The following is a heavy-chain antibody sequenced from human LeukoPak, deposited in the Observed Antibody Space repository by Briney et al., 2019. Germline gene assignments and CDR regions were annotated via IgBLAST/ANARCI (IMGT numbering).Heavy chain of an antibody. V-gene: IGHV1-2*02. J-gene: IGHJ4*02. Sequence: GASVKVSCKAPGYTFTGDYMHWGRQPPGQGREWMGGSNPNSGGTNYAQKCQGRVTMTRDTSISTAYMELSRLRSDDTAVYYCARLQWELPKDYWGQGTLVTVS. D-gene: IGHD1-26*01. CDR2: SNPNSGGT. CDR3: ARLQWELPKDY. CDR1: GYTFTGDY.